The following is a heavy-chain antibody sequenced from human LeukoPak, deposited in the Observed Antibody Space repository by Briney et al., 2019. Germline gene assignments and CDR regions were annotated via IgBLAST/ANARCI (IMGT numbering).Heavy chain of an antibody. Sequence: GGSLRLSCAASGFTFSSYGMHWVRQAPGRGLEWVGRIKNKNDGDAAEYNGPVKGRFTISRDDSKNTLYLQMNSLKIEDTGVYYCAKELGWYEEIDYWGQGTLVTVSS. D-gene: IGHD1-14*01. J-gene: IGHJ4*02. V-gene: IGHV3-15*01. CDR3: AKELGWYEEIDY. CDR2: IKNKNDGDAA. CDR1: GFTFSSYG.